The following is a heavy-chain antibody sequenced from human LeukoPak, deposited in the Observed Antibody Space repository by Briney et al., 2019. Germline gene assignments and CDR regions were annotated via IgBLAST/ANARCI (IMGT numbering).Heavy chain of an antibody. J-gene: IGHJ4*02. Sequence: PSETLSLTCTVSGGSISSYYWSWIRQPPGKGLEWIGYIYYSGSTSYNPSLKSRVTISVDTSKNQFSLKLSSVTAADTAVYYCARFAYESVDYWGQGTLVTVSS. CDR1: GGSISSYY. D-gene: IGHD2-8*01. V-gene: IGHV4-59*01. CDR3: ARFAYESVDY. CDR2: IYYSGST.